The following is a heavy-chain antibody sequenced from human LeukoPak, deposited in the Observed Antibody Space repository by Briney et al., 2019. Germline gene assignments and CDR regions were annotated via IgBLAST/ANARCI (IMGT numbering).Heavy chain of an antibody. CDR1: GFTFSSYA. Sequence: GGSLRLSCAASGFTFSSYAMSWVRQAPGKGLEWVSAISSSGGGTYYADSVKGRFTISRDNSKNTLYLQMNSLRAEDTAVYYCATRGTYYYDNSGYWGFDYWGQGTLVTVSS. V-gene: IGHV3-23*01. CDR3: ATRGTYYYDNSGYWGFDY. D-gene: IGHD3-22*01. J-gene: IGHJ4*02. CDR2: ISSSGGGT.